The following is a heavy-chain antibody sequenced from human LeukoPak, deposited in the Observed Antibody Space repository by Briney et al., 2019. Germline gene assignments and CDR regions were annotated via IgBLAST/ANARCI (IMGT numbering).Heavy chain of an antibody. CDR1: GYTFTSYY. J-gene: IGHJ4*02. D-gene: IGHD2-15*01. V-gene: IGHV1-46*01. CDR3: AILPLGNCSGGSRYDDYY. CDR2: INPSGGST. Sequence: ASVKVSCKASGYTFTSYYMHWVRQAPGQGLEWMGIINPSGGSTSYAQKFQGRVTMTRDTSTSTVYMELSSLRSEDTAVYYCAILPLGNCSGGSRYDDYYWGQGTLVTVSS.